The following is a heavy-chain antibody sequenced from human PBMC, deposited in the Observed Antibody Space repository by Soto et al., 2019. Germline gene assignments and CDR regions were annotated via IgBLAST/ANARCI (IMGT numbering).Heavy chain of an antibody. CDR2: IWYDGSNK. D-gene: IGHD3-3*01. CDR1: GFTFSSYG. V-gene: IGHV3-33*01. CDR3: ARDRTVLRFLEWLSPPYYYGMDV. J-gene: IGHJ6*02. Sequence: GGSLRLSCAASGFTFSSYGMHWVRQAPGKGLEWVAVIWYDGSNKYYADSVKGRFTISRDNSKNTLYLQMNSLRAEGTAVYYCARDRTVLRFLEWLSPPYYYGMDVWGQGTTVTVSS.